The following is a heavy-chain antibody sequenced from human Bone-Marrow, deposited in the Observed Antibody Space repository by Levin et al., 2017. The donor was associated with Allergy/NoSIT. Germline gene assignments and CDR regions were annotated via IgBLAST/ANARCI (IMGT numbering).Heavy chain of an antibody. CDR2: INPDGSEK. V-gene: IGHV3-7*01. CDR3: MRGSSGNCYSGLGCWYFDL. J-gene: IGHJ2*01. CDR1: RFTFSNYW. Sequence: GASVKVSCVVSRFTFSNYWMSWVRLAPGKGLEWVANINPDGSEKYYVDSVQGRFTISRDNSKSSLYLQVNSLRVEDTAEYYCMRGSSGNCYSGLGCWYFDLWGRGTLVTVSS. D-gene: IGHD2-15*01.